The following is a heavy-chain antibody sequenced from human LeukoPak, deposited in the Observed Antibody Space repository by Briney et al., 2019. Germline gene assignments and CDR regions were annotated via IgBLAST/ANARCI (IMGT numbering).Heavy chain of an antibody. Sequence: SETLSLTCTVSGGSISSYYWSWIRQPAGKGLEWIGRIYTSGSTNYNPSLKSRVTMSVDTSKNQFSLKLSSVTAADTAVYYCLMSAPDGIRYFDWLLFFDYWGQGTLVTVSS. CDR2: IYTSGST. D-gene: IGHD3-9*01. V-gene: IGHV4-4*07. J-gene: IGHJ4*02. CDR1: GGSISSYY. CDR3: LMSAPDGIRYFDWLLFFDY.